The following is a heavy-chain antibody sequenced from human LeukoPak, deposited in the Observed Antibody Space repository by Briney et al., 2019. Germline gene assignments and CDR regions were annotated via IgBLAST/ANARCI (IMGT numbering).Heavy chain of an antibody. J-gene: IGHJ4*02. CDR2: IRYDGSNK. CDR3: AKDSEVRQLWFGHPFDY. CDR1: GFTFSSYG. V-gene: IGHV3-30*02. D-gene: IGHD5-18*01. Sequence: GGSLRLSCAAPGFTFSSYGMHWVRQAPGKGLEWVAFIRYDGSNKYYADSVKGRFTISRDNSKNTLYLQMNSLRAEDTAVYYCAKDSEVRQLWFGHPFDYWGQGTLVTVSS.